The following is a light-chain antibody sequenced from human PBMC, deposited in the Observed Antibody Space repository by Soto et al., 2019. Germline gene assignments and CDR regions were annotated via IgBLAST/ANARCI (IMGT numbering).Light chain of an antibody. CDR1: QNVISSY. J-gene: IGKJ4*01. CDR3: QQYGSSPLT. V-gene: IGKV3-20*01. Sequence: VVLTHAPCTLSWSPWERASLSCKSKQNVISSYLACYQHEPVQSPSLLMYVASSRATGIPDRFSGSGSGTDFTLTISRLETEDCAVYYCQQYGSSPLTFGGGTKV. CDR2: VAS.